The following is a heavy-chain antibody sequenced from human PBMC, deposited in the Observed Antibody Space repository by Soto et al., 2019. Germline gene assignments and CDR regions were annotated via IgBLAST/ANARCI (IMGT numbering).Heavy chain of an antibody. J-gene: IGHJ3*02. V-gene: IGHV3-13*01. Sequence: WGSLRLSCASSGFTVSSNDMSLVRQAPGKGLEWVSAIGTGGDTYYPGSVKGRFTISRENAKNSLYLQMNSLRAGDTAVYYCARGDMSDPYDIRRPPDHDALDIWGQGTMVTVSS. CDR1: GFTVSSND. CDR3: ARGDMSDPYDIRRPPDHDALDI. CDR2: IGTGGDT. D-gene: IGHD3-9*01.